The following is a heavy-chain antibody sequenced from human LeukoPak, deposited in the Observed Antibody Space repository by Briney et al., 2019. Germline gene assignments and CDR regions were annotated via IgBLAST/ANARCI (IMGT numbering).Heavy chain of an antibody. CDR1: GFTFSSYS. CDR2: ISSSSSTV. Sequence: QSGGSLRLSCAASGFTFSSYSMNWVRQAPGKGLEWVSYISSSSSTVYYADSVKGRFTISRDNAKNSLYLQMNSLRAEDTAVYYCAREIWITMVRDDYWGQGTLVTVSS. V-gene: IGHV3-48*01. J-gene: IGHJ4*02. D-gene: IGHD3-10*01. CDR3: AREIWITMVRDDY.